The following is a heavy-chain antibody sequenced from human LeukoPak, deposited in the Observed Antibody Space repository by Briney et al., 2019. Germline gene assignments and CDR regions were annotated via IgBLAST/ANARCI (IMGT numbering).Heavy chain of an antibody. Sequence: GGSLRLSCAASGFTFSSYSMNWVRQAPGKGLEWVSSISSSSSYIFYADSVKGRFTISRDNAKNSLYLQMNSLRAEDTAVYYCARDREGSALGDAFDIWGQGTMVIVSS. V-gene: IGHV3-21*01. J-gene: IGHJ3*02. CDR1: GFTFSSYS. D-gene: IGHD3-10*01. CDR3: ARDREGSALGDAFDI. CDR2: ISSSSSYI.